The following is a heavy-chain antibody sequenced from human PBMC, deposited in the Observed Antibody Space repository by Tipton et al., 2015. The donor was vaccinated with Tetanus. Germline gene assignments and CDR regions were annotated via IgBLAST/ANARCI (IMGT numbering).Heavy chain of an antibody. J-gene: IGHJ6*02. V-gene: IGHV3-30*03. Sequence: SLRLSCAASGFTCSNYGMHWVRRAPGKGLEWVAVLSYDGNNKYYADSVKGRFTISRDNSRNTLYLQMNSLRAEDTAVYYCVRDGVAVAGRGSAYSGLDVWGQGTTVTVSS. CDR3: VRDGVAVAGRGSAYSGLDV. D-gene: IGHD6-19*01. CDR1: GFTCSNYG. CDR2: LSYDGNNK.